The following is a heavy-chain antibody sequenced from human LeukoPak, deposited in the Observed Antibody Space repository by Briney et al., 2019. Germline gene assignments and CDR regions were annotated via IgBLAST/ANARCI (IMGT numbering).Heavy chain of an antibody. Sequence: GGSLRLSCAASGFTFSSYGMHWVRQAPGKGREWVAFIRSDGSNKYYADSVKGRFTISRDNSKNTLYLQMNSLRPEDTVVYYCAKDGGNYDIDYWGQGTLVTVSS. CDR2: IRSDGSNK. CDR1: GFTFSSYG. CDR3: AKDGGNYDIDY. J-gene: IGHJ4*02. V-gene: IGHV3-30*02. D-gene: IGHD3-3*01.